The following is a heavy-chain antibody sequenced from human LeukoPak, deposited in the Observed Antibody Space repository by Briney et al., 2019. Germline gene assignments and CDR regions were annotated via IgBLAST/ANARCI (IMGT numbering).Heavy chain of an antibody. J-gene: IGHJ4*02. CDR2: IGGSGDRT. CDR3: ASDFSMVRGPKRDY. Sequence: GGSLRLSCAGSGFTFSSYAMSWVRQAPGKGVEWVSVIGGSGDRTYYADSVKGRFTISRDNSKNTLYLQMNSLRAEDTAVYYCASDFSMVRGPKRDYWGQGTLVTVSS. CDR1: GFTFSSYA. V-gene: IGHV3-23*01. D-gene: IGHD3-10*01.